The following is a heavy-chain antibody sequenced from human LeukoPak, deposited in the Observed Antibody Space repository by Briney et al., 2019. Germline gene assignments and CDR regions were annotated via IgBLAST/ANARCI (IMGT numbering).Heavy chain of an antibody. CDR1: GGSISSYY. J-gene: IGHJ6*02. Sequence: PSETLSLTCTVSGGSISSYYWSWVSQAPGKGLEWVSAISGSGGSTYYADSVKGRFTISRDNSKNTLYLQMNSLRAEDTAVYYCAKVYPVAGRYYYYGMDVWGQGTTVTVSS. V-gene: IGHV3-23*01. CDR2: ISGSGGST. D-gene: IGHD6-19*01. CDR3: AKVYPVAGRYYYYGMDV.